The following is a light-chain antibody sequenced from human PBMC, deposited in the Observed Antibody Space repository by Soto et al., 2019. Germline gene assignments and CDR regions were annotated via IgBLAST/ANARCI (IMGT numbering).Light chain of an antibody. CDR2: EGS. CDR3: CAYAGRSTYV. Sequence: QSVRTEPASVSGSPGQSITISCTGTSSDVGGYNLVSWYQQPPGKAPKLMIYEGSKRPSGVSNRFSGSKSGNTASLTISGLQAEDEADYYCCAYAGRSTYVFGTGTKVTVL. CDR1: SSDVGGYNL. J-gene: IGLJ1*01. V-gene: IGLV2-23*01.